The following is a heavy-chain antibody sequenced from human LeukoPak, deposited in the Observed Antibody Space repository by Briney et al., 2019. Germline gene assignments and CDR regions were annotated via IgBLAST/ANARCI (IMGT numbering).Heavy chain of an antibody. CDR1: GYTFTGYY. D-gene: IGHD6-13*01. Sequence: GASVKAPCKASGYTFTGYYMHWVRQAPGQGLEWMGWINPSGGSTSYAQKFQGRVTMTRDTSTSTVYMELSSLRSEDTAVYYCARANHLAAAGNWFDPWGQGTLVTVSS. CDR3: ARANHLAAAGNWFDP. J-gene: IGHJ5*02. CDR2: INPSGGST. V-gene: IGHV1-46*01.